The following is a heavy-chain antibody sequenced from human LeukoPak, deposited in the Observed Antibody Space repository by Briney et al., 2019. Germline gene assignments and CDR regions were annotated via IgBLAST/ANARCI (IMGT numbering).Heavy chain of an antibody. CDR2: INPNSGAT. CDR3: ARGSLGFGAPWYFDY. Sequence: ASVKVSCKASGYTFTDYYMHWVRQAPGQGLEWMGSINPNSGATNYAREFQGRVTMTRDTPITTAYMDLSRLTSDDTAVFYCARGSLGFGAPWYFDYWGQGTLVTVSS. J-gene: IGHJ4*02. D-gene: IGHD3-3*01. CDR1: GYTFTDYY. V-gene: IGHV1-2*02.